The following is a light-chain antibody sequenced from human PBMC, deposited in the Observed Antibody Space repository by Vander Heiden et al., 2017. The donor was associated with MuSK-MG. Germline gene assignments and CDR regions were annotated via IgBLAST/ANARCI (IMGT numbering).Light chain of an antibody. J-gene: IGKJ4*01. Sequence: DIQMTQSPSSLSASVGDRVTITCRASQSISNYLNWYQQKPGKAPELLMYAASSLQSGVPSRFSGSGSGTDFTLTINSLQPEDFATYYCQQSYSSPRTFGGGTKVDIK. CDR1: QSISNY. CDR3: QQSYSSPRT. V-gene: IGKV1-39*01. CDR2: AAS.